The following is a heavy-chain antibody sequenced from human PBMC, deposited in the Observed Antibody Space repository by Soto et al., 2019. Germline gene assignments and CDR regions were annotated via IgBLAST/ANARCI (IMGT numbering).Heavy chain of an antibody. V-gene: IGHV2-5*02. Sequence: SGPTLVNPTQTLTLTCTFSGFSLSTSGVGVGWIRQPPGKALEWLALIYWDDDKRYSPSLKSRLTITKDTSKNQVVLTMTNMDPVDTATYYCAHSRGPYSRSWYLRFDPWGQGTLVTVSS. D-gene: IGHD6-13*01. CDR3: AHSRGPYSRSWYLRFDP. CDR2: IYWDDDK. CDR1: GFSLSTSGVG. J-gene: IGHJ5*02.